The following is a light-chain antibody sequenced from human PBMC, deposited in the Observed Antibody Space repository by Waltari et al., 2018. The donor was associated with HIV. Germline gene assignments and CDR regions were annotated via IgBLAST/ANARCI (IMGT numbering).Light chain of an antibody. J-gene: IGLJ2*01. Sequence: SYELTQPPSVSVSPGQTASITCSGAKLGDTYASWYQQKPGQSPVLVIHQNSKRPSGIPERFSGSNSGDTATLTISGTQAVDEADYYCQAWDSSSAVVFGGGTKLTVL. CDR2: QNS. V-gene: IGLV3-1*01. CDR3: QAWDSSSAVV. CDR1: KLGDTY.